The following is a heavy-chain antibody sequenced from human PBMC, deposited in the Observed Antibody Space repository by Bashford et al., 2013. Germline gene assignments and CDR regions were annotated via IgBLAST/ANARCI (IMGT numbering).Heavy chain of an antibody. D-gene: IGHD5-24*01. V-gene: IGHV4-59*08. CDR2: VYYSGST. J-gene: IGHJ4*02. Sequence: SETLSLTCTVSGGSMNGYYWSWIRQPPGKGLEWIGYVYYSGSTRYHPSLKSRVTISVDTSKNQFSLKLSSVTAADTAVYYCARSDGDGYNCKFLDWGQGTLVTVSS. CDR1: GGSMNGYY. CDR3: ARSDGDGYNCKFLD.